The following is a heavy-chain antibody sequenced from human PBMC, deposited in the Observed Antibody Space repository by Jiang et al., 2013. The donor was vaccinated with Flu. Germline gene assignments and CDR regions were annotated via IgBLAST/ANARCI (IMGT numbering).Heavy chain of an antibody. V-gene: IGHV4-38-2*02. CDR2: IYHSGST. Sequence: LLKPSETLSLTCTVSGYSISSGYYWGWIRQPPGKGLEWIGSIYHSGSTYYNPSLKSRVTISVDTSKNQFSLKLSSVTAADTAVYYCARSPGFRQYQLPFDPWGQGTLVTV. CDR1: GYSISSGYY. CDR3: ARSPGFRQYQLPFDP. D-gene: IGHD2-2*01. J-gene: IGHJ5*02.